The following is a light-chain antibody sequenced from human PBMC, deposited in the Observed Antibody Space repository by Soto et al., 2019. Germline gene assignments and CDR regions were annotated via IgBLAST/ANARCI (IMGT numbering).Light chain of an antibody. CDR1: QGIRNW. V-gene: IGKV1-5*03. Sequence: DIQMTQSPSPLSASVGDRVTITCRASQGIRNWLAWYQQKPGKAPKLLIYAASTLEPGVPSRFSGSGSGTEFTLTISSLQPDDFATYFCQQYSGSWTFGQGTKVEMK. J-gene: IGKJ1*01. CDR3: QQYSGSWT. CDR2: AAS.